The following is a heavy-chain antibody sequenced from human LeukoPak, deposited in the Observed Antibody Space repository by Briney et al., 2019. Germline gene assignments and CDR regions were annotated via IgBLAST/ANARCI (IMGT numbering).Heavy chain of an antibody. V-gene: IGHV7-4-1*02. D-gene: IGHD6-13*01. CDR2: INTNTGNP. CDR3: ARDQSSSWTHYYYMDV. J-gene: IGHJ6*03. CDR1: GYTFTTYA. Sequence: ASVKVSCKASGYTFTTYAMNWVRQAPGQGLDWMGWINTNTGNPTYAQGFTGRFVFSLDTSVSTAYLQISSLKAEDTAVYYCARDQSSSWTHYYYMDVWGKGTTVTVSS.